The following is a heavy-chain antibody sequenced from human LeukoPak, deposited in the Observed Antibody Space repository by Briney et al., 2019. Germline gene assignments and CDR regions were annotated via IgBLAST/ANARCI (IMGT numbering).Heavy chain of an antibody. J-gene: IGHJ4*02. V-gene: IGHV3-11*04. Sequence: GGSLRLSCAASGFTFSDYYMNWVRQAPGKGLEWVSYISSSGSTIYYADSVKGRFTISRDNAKNSLYLQMNSLRAEDTAVYYCARGLGSGSYSSDYWGQGTLVTVSS. CDR1: GFTFSDYY. CDR3: ARGLGSGSYSSDY. D-gene: IGHD3-10*01. CDR2: ISSSGSTI.